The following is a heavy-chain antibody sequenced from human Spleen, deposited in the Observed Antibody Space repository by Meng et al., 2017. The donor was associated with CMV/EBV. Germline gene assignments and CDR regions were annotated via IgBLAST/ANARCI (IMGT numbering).Heavy chain of an antibody. D-gene: IGHD3-22*01. V-gene: IGHV3-21*06. Sequence: GESLKISCAASGFTFSVYSMNWVRQAPGKGLEWVSSISSSSSFIYYGDSVKGRLTISRDNAENSLYLQMDSLRAEDTAVYYCARERSGYYYYFDSWGQGTPVTVSS. CDR2: ISSSSSFI. CDR1: GFTFSVYS. J-gene: IGHJ4*02. CDR3: ARERSGYYYYFDS.